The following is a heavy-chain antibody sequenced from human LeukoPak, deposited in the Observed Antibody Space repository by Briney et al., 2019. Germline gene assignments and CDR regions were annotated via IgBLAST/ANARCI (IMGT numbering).Heavy chain of an antibody. CDR2: ISGSGGST. D-gene: IGHD3-10*01. J-gene: IGHJ4*02. CDR3: AKMVRGVYFDY. CDR1: GFTFSSYA. Sequence: GGSLRLSCAASGFTFSSYAMSWVRQTPGKGLEWVSAISGSGGSTYYADSVKGRFTISRDDSKNTLYLQMNSLRAEDTAVYYCAKMVRGVYFDYWGQGTLVTVSS. V-gene: IGHV3-23*01.